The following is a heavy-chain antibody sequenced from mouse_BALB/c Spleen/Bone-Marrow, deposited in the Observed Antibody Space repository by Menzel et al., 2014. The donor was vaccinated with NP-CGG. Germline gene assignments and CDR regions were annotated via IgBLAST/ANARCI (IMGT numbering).Heavy chain of an antibody. CDR3: ARLGYYGAMDY. CDR2: INPDSSTI. V-gene: IGHV4-1*02. Sequence: EVMLVESGGGLVQPGGSLKLSCAASGFDFXRYWMSWVWQAPGKGLEWIGEINPDSSTINYTPSLKDKFIISRDNAKNTLYLQMSKVRSEDTALYYCARLGYYGAMDYWGQGTSVTVSS. J-gene: IGHJ4*01. D-gene: IGHD1-1*01. CDR1: GFDFXRYW.